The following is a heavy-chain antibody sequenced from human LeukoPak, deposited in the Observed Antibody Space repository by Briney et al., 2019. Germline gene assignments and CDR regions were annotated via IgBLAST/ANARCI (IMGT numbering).Heavy chain of an antibody. D-gene: IGHD4-17*01. CDR3: AKAALRATPLPFDY. Sequence: GGSLRLSCAASGFSLSSYAMSWVRQAPGKGLEWVSAISSTDAGTYHADSVRGRFTISRDNSKNTLYLQMHSLRAEDTAVYYCAKAALRATPLPFDYWGQGTLVTVSS. V-gene: IGHV3-23*01. CDR1: GFSLSSYA. J-gene: IGHJ4*02. CDR2: ISSTDAGT.